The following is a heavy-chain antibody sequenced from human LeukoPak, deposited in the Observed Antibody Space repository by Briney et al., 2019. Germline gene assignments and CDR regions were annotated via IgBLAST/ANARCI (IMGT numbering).Heavy chain of an antibody. J-gene: IGHJ4*02. CDR3: AKTERGVLRFLEWLPPDY. V-gene: IGHV3-30*18. Sequence: GRSLRLSCAASGFTFSSYGMHWVRQAPGKGLEWMTTISYDGSYKYYADSVKGRFTISRDNSKNTLFLQMNSLRAEDTAVYYCAKTERGVLRFLEWLPPDYWGQGTLVTVSS. CDR1: GFTFSSYG. D-gene: IGHD3-3*01. CDR2: ISYDGSYK.